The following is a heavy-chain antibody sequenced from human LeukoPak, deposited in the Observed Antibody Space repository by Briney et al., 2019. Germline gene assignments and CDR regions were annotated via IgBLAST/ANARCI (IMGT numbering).Heavy chain of an antibody. D-gene: IGHD5-12*01. Sequence: GSVKVSCKASGYTITEYCMHWVRQTPGQGLEWMGWIIPNNGGTKYAQKFQGRVTMTRDTSISTAYLELSRLGSDDTAVYYCARGVRFYNGYDFDYWGQGTLVTVSS. CDR3: ARGVRFYNGYDFDY. V-gene: IGHV1-2*02. CDR2: IIPNNGGT. J-gene: IGHJ4*02. CDR1: GYTITEYC.